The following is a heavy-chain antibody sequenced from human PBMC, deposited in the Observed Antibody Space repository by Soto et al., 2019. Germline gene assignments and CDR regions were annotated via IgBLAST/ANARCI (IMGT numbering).Heavy chain of an antibody. D-gene: IGHD6-13*01. V-gene: IGHV3-23*01. CDR3: AKASSWYPYFDC. Sequence: GSLRLSCAASGFTFSSYAMSWVRQAPGKGLEWVSSITSSGGSTYSADSVKGRFTISRDNSKDTLYLQMSSLRAEDTALYYCAKASSWYPYFDCWGQGTLVTVSS. J-gene: IGHJ4*02. CDR2: ITSSGGST. CDR1: GFTFSSYA.